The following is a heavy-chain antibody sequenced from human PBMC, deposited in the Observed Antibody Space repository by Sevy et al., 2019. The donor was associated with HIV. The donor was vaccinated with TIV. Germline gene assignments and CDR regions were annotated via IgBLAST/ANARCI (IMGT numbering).Heavy chain of an antibody. CDR1: GFTLSSYG. V-gene: IGHV3-30*18. D-gene: IGHD3-22*01. CDR2: ISYDGSNQ. J-gene: IGHJ4*02. CDR3: AKDSDYRNYYDSSGYLAY. Sequence: GGSLRLSCAASGFTLSSYGMHWVRQAPGKGLEWVAVISYDGSNQYYADSVKGRFTISRDNSKNTLYLQMNSLRAEDTAVYYCAKDSDYRNYYDSSGYLAYWGQGTLVTVSS.